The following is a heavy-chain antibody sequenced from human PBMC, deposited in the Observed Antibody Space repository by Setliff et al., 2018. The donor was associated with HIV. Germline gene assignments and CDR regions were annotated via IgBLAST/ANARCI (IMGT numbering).Heavy chain of an antibody. Sequence: PSETLSLTCTVSGGSISSGGYYWSWIRRHPGKGLEWIGYIYYSGSTYYNPSLKSRVTISVDTSKNQFSLKLSSVTAADTAVYYCARETSTMIVVVKGAFDIWGQGTMVTVSS. CDR2: IYYSGST. CDR3: ARETSTMIVVVKGAFDI. V-gene: IGHV4-31*03. J-gene: IGHJ3*02. D-gene: IGHD3-22*01. CDR1: GGSISSGGYY.